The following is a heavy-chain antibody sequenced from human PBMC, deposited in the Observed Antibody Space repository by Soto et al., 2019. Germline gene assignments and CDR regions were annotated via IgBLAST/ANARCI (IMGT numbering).Heavy chain of an antibody. J-gene: IGHJ6*02. D-gene: IGHD3-3*01. CDR3: AKFITIFGVVIRANGMDV. CDR1: GFTFSSYG. Sequence: GGSLRLPCAASGFTFSSYGMHWVRQAPGKGLEWVAVISYDGSNKYYADSVKGRFTISRDNSKNTLYLQMNSLRAEDTAVYYCAKFITIFGVVIRANGMDVWGQGTTVTVSS. CDR2: ISYDGSNK. V-gene: IGHV3-30*18.